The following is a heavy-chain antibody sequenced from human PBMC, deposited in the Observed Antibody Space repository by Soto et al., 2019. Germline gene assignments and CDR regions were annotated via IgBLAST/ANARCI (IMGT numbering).Heavy chain of an antibody. CDR3: AKRVAVAGNFDY. D-gene: IGHD6-19*01. CDR1: GFTFSSYA. V-gene: IGHV3-23*01. CDR2: ISGSGGST. Sequence: HRGGSLRLSCAASGFTFSSYAMSWVRQAPGKGLEWVSAISGSGGSTYYADSVKGRFTISRDNSKNTLYLQMNSLRAEDTAVYYCAKRVAVAGNFDYWGQGTLVTVSS. J-gene: IGHJ4*02.